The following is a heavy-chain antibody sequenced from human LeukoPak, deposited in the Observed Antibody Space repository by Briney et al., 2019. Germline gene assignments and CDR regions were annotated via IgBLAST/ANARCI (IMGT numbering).Heavy chain of an antibody. CDR2: ITSGSSYI. V-gene: IGHV3-21*03. CDR3: ARDPHYYGSGGGTDY. Sequence: GGSLRLSCTASGFTFGDYAMSWFRQAPGKGLEWVSSITSGSSYIYYADSVKGRFTISRDNAKNSLYLQMNSLRAEDTAVYYCARDPHYYGSGGGTDYWGQGTLVTVSS. D-gene: IGHD3-10*01. J-gene: IGHJ4*02. CDR1: GFTFGDYA.